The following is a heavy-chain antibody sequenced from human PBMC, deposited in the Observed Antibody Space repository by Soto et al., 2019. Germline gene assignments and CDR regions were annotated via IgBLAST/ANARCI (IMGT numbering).Heavy chain of an antibody. CDR3: ARHSYSGYDSPFDY. V-gene: IGHV4-59*08. Sequence: PSETLSLTCTVSGGSISSYYLSWIRQPPGKGLEWIGYIYYSGSTNYNPSLKSRVTISVDTSKNQFSLKLSSVTAADTAVYYCARHSYSGYDSPFDYWGQGTLVTVSS. D-gene: IGHD5-12*01. CDR2: IYYSGST. CDR1: GGSISSYY. J-gene: IGHJ4*02.